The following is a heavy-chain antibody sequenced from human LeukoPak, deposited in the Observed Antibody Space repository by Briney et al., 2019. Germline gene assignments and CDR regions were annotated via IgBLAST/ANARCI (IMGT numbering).Heavy chain of an antibody. CDR2: ISGSGGST. D-gene: IGHD3-10*01. CDR1: GFTFSSYA. V-gene: IGHV3-23*01. CDR3: ARVLRFNYYGMDV. J-gene: IGHJ6*02. Sequence: AGGSLRLSCAASGFTFSSYAMSWVRQAPGKGLEWVSAISGSGGSTYYADSVKGRFTISRDNSKNTLYLQMNRLRAEDTAIYYCARVLRFNYYGMDVWGHGTTVTVSS.